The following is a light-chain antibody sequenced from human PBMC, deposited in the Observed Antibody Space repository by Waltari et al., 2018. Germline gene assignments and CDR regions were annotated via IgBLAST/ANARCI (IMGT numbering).Light chain of an antibody. J-gene: IGLJ2*01. V-gene: IGLV4-69*01. Sequence: QLAVTQSPSASASLGASATLTCTLSSAHSAYAIARHQHQPEKGPRFLMKIDGGGGHTKGDGNPDRFSGFSSGAERYLTISSLQYEDEAAYYCQTWDPDTVVFGGGTKLTV. CDR2: IDGGGGH. CDR3: QTWDPDTVV. CDR1: SAHSAYA.